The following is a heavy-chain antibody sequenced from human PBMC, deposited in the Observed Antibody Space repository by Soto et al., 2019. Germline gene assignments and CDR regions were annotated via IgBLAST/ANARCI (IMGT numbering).Heavy chain of an antibody. D-gene: IGHD3-16*01. CDR3: ARGGGVTATFDY. CDR2: IYYSGGT. J-gene: IGHJ4*02. V-gene: IGHV4-61*01. CDR1: GGSVSSGSYY. Sequence: PSETLSLTCTVSGGSVSSGSYYWSWIRQPPGKGLEWIGYIYYSGGTNYNPSLKSRVTISVDTSKNQFSLKLSSVTAADTAVYYCARGGGVTATFDYCGQGTLVTVSP.